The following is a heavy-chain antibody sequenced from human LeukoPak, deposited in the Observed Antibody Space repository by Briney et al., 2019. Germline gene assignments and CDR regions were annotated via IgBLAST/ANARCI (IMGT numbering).Heavy chain of an antibody. CDR2: ISGSGGST. J-gene: IGHJ4*02. CDR1: GFTFSSYA. D-gene: IGHD5/OR15-5a*01. V-gene: IGHV3-23*01. CDR3: AKDSHSRRSVITRYYFDY. Sequence: PGGSLRLSCAASGFTFSSYAMSWVRQAPGKGLEWVSAISGSGGSTYYADSVKGRFTISRDNSKNTLYLQMNSLRAEDTAVYYCAKDSHSRRSVITRYYFDYWGQGTLVTVSS.